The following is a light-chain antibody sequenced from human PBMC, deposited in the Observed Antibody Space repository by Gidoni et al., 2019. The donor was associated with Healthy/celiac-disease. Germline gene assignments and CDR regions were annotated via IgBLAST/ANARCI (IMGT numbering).Light chain of an antibody. V-gene: IGKV3-20*01. CDR3: QQYGSTPQT. CDR1: QSVSSSY. Sequence: EIVLTQSPGTLSLSPGERATLSCRASQSVSSSYLAWYQQKPGQAPRPLIYGASSRATGIPDRFIGSGSGTDFTLTISRLVPEDFAVYYCQQYGSTPQTFGQGTKVEIK. J-gene: IGKJ1*01. CDR2: GAS.